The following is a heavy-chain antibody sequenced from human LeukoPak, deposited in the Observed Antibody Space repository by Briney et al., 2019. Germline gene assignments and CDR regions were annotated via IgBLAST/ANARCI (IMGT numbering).Heavy chain of an antibody. D-gene: IGHD3-10*01. Sequence: GGSLRLSCAASGFSFSNVWMSWVRQAPGKGLEWLGRIKSKTDGGTVDYAAPVKGRFTISRDDLKNTLYLEMNSLKTEDTAVYYCTKDHGSGSYYSDHWGQGTLVTVSS. V-gene: IGHV3-15*01. CDR3: TKDHGSGSYYSDH. CDR2: IKSKTDGGTV. CDR1: GFSFSNVW. J-gene: IGHJ4*02.